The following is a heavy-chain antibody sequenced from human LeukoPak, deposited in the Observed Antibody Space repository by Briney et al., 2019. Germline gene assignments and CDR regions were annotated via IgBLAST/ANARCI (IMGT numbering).Heavy chain of an antibody. Sequence: SETLSLTCTVSGGSINTYHWSWIRQPPGKGLEWIGYIYYSGSTNYNPSLKSRVTISVDTSKNQFSLKLSSVTAADTAVYYCARDLGYYGSGAYFDYWGQGTLVTVSS. CDR1: GGSINTYH. CDR3: ARDLGYYGSGAYFDY. V-gene: IGHV4-59*01. CDR2: IYYSGST. D-gene: IGHD3-10*01. J-gene: IGHJ4*02.